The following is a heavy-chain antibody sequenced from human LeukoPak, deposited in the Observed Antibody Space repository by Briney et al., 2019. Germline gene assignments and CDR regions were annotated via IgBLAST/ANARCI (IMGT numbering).Heavy chain of an antibody. CDR2: INPSGGST. CDR3: ARDRAYGRSWPPLEY. V-gene: IGHV1-46*01. D-gene: IGHD2-21*01. J-gene: IGHJ4*02. Sequence: ASVKVSCKASGYTFTSYYMHWVRQAPGQGLEWMGIINPSGGSTSYAQKFQGRVTMTRDTSTSTVYMELSSLRSEDTAVYYCARDRAYGRSWPPLEYWGQGTLVTVSS. CDR1: GYTFTSYY.